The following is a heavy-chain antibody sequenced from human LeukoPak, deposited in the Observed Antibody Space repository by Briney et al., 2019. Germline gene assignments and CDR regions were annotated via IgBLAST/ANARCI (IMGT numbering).Heavy chain of an antibody. V-gene: IGHV3-48*01. D-gene: IGHD7-27*01. CDR2: ISSSGSMI. CDR3: ARDPESNWGWDLDY. J-gene: IGHJ4*02. Sequence: GGSLRLSCAASGFTFSTYTMYWVRHPPGKGLEWVSHISSSGSMIWYGESVKGRFTISRDSAKNSLHLQMNSLRAEDTAVYYCARDPESNWGWDLDYWGQGTLVTVSS. CDR1: GFTFSTYT.